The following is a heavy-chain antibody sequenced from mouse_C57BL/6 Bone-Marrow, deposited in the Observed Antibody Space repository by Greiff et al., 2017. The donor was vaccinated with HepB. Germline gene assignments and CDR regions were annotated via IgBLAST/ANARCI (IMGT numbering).Heavy chain of an antibody. V-gene: IGHV1-61*01. D-gene: IGHD3-2*02. Sequence: QVQLQQPGAELVRPGSSVKLSCKASGYTFTSYWIDWVKQRPGQGLEWIGNIYPSDSETHYNQKFKDKATLTVDKSSSTAYMQLSSLTSEDSAVYYCARKTGDSSGYVDYWGQGTTLTVSS. J-gene: IGHJ2*01. CDR3: ARKTGDSSGYVDY. CDR2: IYPSDSET. CDR1: GYTFTSYW.